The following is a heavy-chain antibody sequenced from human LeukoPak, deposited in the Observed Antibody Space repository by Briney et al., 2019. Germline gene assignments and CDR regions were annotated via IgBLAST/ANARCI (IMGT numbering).Heavy chain of an antibody. CDR3: ASKADCRGGSCPTGAFDI. CDR1: GGSISTTTW. D-gene: IGHD2-15*01. Sequence: SETLSLTCAVSGGSISTTTWWSWVRQPPGKGLEWIGEIYHSGSTNYNPSLKSRVTISLDKSKNQFSLRLSSVTAADKAVFYCASKADCRGGSCPTGAFDIWGRGTMVTVSS. V-gene: IGHV4-4*02. CDR2: IYHSGST. J-gene: IGHJ3*02.